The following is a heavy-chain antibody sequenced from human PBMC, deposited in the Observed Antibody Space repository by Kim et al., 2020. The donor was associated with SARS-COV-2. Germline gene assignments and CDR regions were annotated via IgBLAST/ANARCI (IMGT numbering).Heavy chain of an antibody. J-gene: IGHJ5*02. CDR3: AREGDAIGYCSGGSCYGDYFDP. Sequence: GGSLRLSCAASGFTVSSSHMSWVRQAPGKGLEWVAVIYPDGSTYYADFVKGRFTISRDNSKNTVFLQMNSLRDEDTAIYSCAREGDAIGYCSGGSCYGDYFDPWGQVTLVTVSS. CDR2: IYPDGST. V-gene: IGHV3-66*02. CDR1: GFTVSSSH. D-gene: IGHD2-15*01.